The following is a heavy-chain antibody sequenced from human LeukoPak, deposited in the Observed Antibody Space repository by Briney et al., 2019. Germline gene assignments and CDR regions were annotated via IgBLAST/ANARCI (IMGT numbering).Heavy chain of an antibody. CDR3: AREASSSGWRYLDY. D-gene: IGHD6-19*01. V-gene: IGHV3-66*01. CDR2: IYSGGNT. Sequence: PGGSLRLSCAASGFTVSSNYMSWVRQAPGKGLEWVSVIYSGGNTYYADSVKGRLTISRDNSKNTLSLQMNSLRAEDTAVYYCAREASSSGWRYLDYWGQGTLVTVSS. CDR1: GFTVSSNY. J-gene: IGHJ4*02.